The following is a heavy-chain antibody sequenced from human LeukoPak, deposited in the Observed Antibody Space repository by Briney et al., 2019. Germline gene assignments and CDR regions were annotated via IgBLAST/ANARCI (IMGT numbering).Heavy chain of an antibody. CDR1: GFTLSDFW. J-gene: IGHJ4*02. D-gene: IGHD3-16*01. V-gene: IGHV3-7*01. Sequence: GGSLRLSCAASGFTLSDFWMSWVRQAPGKGLEWVANIDQDGSDKNYVGSVKGRFTISRDNVRNSLFLQMNSLRVEDTAVYFCAREASWGPDYWGQGTLVTVSS. CDR3: AREASWGPDY. CDR2: IDQDGSDK.